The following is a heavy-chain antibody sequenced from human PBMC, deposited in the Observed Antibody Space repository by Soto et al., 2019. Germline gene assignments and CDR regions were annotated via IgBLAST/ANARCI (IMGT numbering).Heavy chain of an antibody. D-gene: IGHD6-13*01. J-gene: IGHJ4*02. CDR3: ARLMMKYSSSKPFSDY. CDR1: GFTFSSYA. V-gene: IGHV3-23*01. Sequence: PGGSLRLSCAASGFTFSSYAMSWVRQAPGKGLEWVSAISGSGGSTYYADSVKGRFTISRDNSKNTLYLQMNSLRAEDTAVYYCARLMMKYSSSKPFSDYWGQGTLVTVSS. CDR2: ISGSGGST.